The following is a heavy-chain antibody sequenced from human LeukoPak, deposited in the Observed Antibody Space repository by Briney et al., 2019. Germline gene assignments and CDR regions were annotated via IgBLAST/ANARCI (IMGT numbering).Heavy chain of an antibody. CDR2: IYSGGST. CDR3: AKGPDITIFGVVPDY. CDR1: GFTVSSNY. V-gene: IGHV3-66*01. J-gene: IGHJ4*02. Sequence: GGSLRLSCAASGFTVSSNYMSWVRQAPGKGLEWVSVIYSGGSTYYADSVKGRFTISRDNSKNTLYLQMNSLRAEDTAVYYCAKGPDITIFGVVPDYWGQGTLVTVSS. D-gene: IGHD3-3*01.